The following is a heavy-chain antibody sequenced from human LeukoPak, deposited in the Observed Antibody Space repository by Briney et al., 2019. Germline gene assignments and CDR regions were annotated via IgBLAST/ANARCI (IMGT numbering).Heavy chain of an antibody. V-gene: IGHV3-15*01. J-gene: IGHJ4*02. Sequence: PGGSLRLSCAASGFAFSNAWMSWVRQAPGKGLEWVGRIKSKTDGGTTDYAAPVKCRFTIARDDSKNTLYLQMNSLKTEDTAVYYCTTHILGQYYYDSSSYPINYWGQGTLVTGSS. CDR2: IKSKTDGGTT. CDR1: GFAFSNAW. CDR3: TTHILGQYYYDSSSYPINY. D-gene: IGHD3-22*01.